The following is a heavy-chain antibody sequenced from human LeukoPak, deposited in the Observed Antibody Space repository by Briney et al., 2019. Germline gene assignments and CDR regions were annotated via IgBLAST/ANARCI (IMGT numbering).Heavy chain of an antibody. D-gene: IGHD2-2*01. Sequence: GGSLRLSCAASGFTFSAYSMNWVRQAPGKGLEWISFVRHDSSDIYDADSVKGRFTISRDNSKNTLYLQMNSLRAEDTAVYYCARGGLVFGYWGQGTLVTVSS. J-gene: IGHJ4*02. CDR1: GFTFSAYS. CDR3: ARGGLVFGY. V-gene: IGHV3-48*01. CDR2: VRHDSSDI.